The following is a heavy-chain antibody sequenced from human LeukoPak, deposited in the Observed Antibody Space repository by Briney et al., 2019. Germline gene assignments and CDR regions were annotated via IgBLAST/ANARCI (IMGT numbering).Heavy chain of an antibody. D-gene: IGHD6-13*01. Sequence: GGSLRLSCAASGFTFDDYAMHWVRQAPGKGLEWVSGISWNSGSIGYADSVKGRFTISRDNAKSSLYLQMNSLRAEDTALYYCAKGFGIAAAGTVGYWGQGTLVTVSS. CDR2: ISWNSGSI. V-gene: IGHV3-9*01. CDR1: GFTFDDYA. CDR3: AKGFGIAAAGTVGY. J-gene: IGHJ4*02.